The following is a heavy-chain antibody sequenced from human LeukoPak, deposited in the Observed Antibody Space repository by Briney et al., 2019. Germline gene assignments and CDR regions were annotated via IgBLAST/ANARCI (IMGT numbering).Heavy chain of an antibody. D-gene: IGHD6-13*01. CDR1: GFTFSSNW. Sequence: GGSLRLSCAASGFTFSSNWMSWVRQAPGKGLEWVANIKQDGSEKYYVDSVKGRFTISRDNAKNSLYLQMNSLRAEDTAVYYCARSIAAATFDYWGQGTLVTVSS. J-gene: IGHJ4*02. CDR3: ARSIAAATFDY. V-gene: IGHV3-7*01. CDR2: IKQDGSEK.